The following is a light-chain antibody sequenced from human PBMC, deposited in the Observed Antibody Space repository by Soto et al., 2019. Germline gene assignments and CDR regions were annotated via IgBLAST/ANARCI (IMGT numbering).Light chain of an antibody. Sequence: QSVLTQPASVSGSPGQSITLSCTGTSSDVGGYDYVSWYQQHPGKAPKLMIYDVSNRPSGVSNRLSGSKSGNTASLTISGLQAEDEADYYCSSYTSSSTVVFGGGTKLTVL. CDR1: SSDVGGYDY. CDR2: DVS. V-gene: IGLV2-14*01. CDR3: SSYTSSSTVV. J-gene: IGLJ2*01.